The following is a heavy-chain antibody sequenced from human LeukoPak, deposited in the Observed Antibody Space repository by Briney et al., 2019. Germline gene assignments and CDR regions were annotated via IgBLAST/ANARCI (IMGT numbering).Heavy chain of an antibody. V-gene: IGHV1-2*02. Sequence: ASVKVSCKASGYTFTGYYMHWVRQAPGQGLEWMGWINPNSGGTNYAQKFQGRVTMTRDTSISTAYMELSRLRSDDTAVYYCARAHCSSTSCPSKYWGQGTLVTVSS. CDR2: INPNSGGT. CDR1: GYTFTGYY. CDR3: ARAHCSSTSCPSKY. D-gene: IGHD2-2*01. J-gene: IGHJ4*02.